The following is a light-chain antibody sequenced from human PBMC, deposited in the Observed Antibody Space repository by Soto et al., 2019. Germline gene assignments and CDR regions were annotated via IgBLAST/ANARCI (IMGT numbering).Light chain of an antibody. CDR1: QSVQSY. J-gene: IGKJ5*01. Sequence: EVVLTQSPVTLSLSPGERATLSCRASQSVQSYLAWYQQKPGQAPRLLSYDSSNRATGVPARFSGSGSGTDFTLTISTLEPEDFAVYYCQHRSSWPVTFGQGTRLEIK. V-gene: IGKV3-11*01. CDR2: DSS. CDR3: QHRSSWPVT.